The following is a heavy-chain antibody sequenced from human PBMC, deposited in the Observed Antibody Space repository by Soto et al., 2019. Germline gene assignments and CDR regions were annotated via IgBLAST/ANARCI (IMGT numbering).Heavy chain of an antibody. CDR1: GFSLSTSGVG. D-gene: IGHD6-6*01. CDR2: IYWSGDE. Sequence: QGTLKESGPTLVKPTQTLTLTCSFSGFSLSTSGVGVGWIRQSPGKALEWLALIYWSGDEHYRPSLKSRLSIIKDTAKNHVVLIMTDMDPVDTATSYCARGVATLPVFAFDIWGQGTMVTVSS. V-gene: IGHV2-5*01. J-gene: IGHJ3*02. CDR3: ARGVATLPVFAFDI.